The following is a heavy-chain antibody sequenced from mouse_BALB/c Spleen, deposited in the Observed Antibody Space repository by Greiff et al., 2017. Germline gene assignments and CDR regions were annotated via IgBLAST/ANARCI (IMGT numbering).Heavy chain of an antibody. J-gene: IGHJ2*01. CDR3: ALGYGNLDY. V-gene: IGHV1S41*01. CDR1: GYTFTSYW. Sequence: DLVKPVASVKLSCKASGYTFTSYWINWIKQRPGQGLEWIGRIAPGSGSTYYNEMFKGKATLTVDTSSSTAYIQLSSLSSEDSAVYFCALGYGNLDYWGQGTTLTVSS. CDR2: IAPGSGST. D-gene: IGHD2-10*02.